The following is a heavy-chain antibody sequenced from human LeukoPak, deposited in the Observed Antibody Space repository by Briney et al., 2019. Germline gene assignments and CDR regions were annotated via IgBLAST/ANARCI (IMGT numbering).Heavy chain of an antibody. CDR3: AREATMVQGVFYYYYYMDV. CDR1: GFTFSDYY. V-gene: IGHV3-11*01. J-gene: IGHJ6*03. Sequence: GGSLRLSCAASGFTFSDYYMSWIRQAPGKGLEWVSYIRSSGSTIYYADSVKGRFTISRDNAKNSLYLQMNSLRAEDTAVYYCAREATMVQGVFYYYYYMDVWGKGTTVTVSS. D-gene: IGHD3-10*01. CDR2: IRSSGSTI.